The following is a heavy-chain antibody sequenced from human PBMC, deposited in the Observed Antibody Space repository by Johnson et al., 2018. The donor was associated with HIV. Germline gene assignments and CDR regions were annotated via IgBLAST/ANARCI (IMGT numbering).Heavy chain of an antibody. Sequence: VQLVESGGGLIQPGGSLRLSCAASGFTVSSNYMSWVRQAPGKGLEWVSVIYSGGSTYYADSVKGRFTISRDNSKNTLYLQMNSLRAEDTAVYYCAKTRHQYYDSSGPNADGAFDIWGQGTMVTVS. J-gene: IGHJ3*02. D-gene: IGHD3-22*01. V-gene: IGHV3-53*01. CDR1: GFTVSSNY. CDR2: IYSGGST. CDR3: AKTRHQYYDSSGPNADGAFDI.